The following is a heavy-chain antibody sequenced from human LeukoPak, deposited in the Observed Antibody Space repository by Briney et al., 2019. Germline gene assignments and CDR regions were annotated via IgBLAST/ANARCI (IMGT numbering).Heavy chain of an antibody. V-gene: IGHV4-39*07. Sequence: SGTLSLTCTVSGGSISSSSYYWGWIRQPPGKGLEWIGSIYYSGSTYYNPSLKSRVTISVDTSKNQFSLKLSSVTAADTAVYYCAREDGSSSSGKPFDYWGQGTLVTVSS. J-gene: IGHJ4*02. D-gene: IGHD6-6*01. CDR3: AREDGSSSSGKPFDY. CDR1: GGSISSSSYY. CDR2: IYYSGST.